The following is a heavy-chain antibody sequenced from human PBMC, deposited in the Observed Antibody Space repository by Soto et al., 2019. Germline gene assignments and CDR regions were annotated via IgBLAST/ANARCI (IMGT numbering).Heavy chain of an antibody. J-gene: IGHJ4*02. V-gene: IGHV1-69-2*01. Sequence: EVKLVQSGAEVKKPGATVKISCKVSGYTFTDYYMHWVQQPPGKGLEWMGLVDPEDGETIYAEKFQGRVTITADTSTDTAYMERSSLRSEDTALYYCATGIVVVPAASRSNYWGQGTLVTVSS. CDR2: VDPEDGET. CDR3: ATGIVVVPAASRSNY. CDR1: GYTFTDYY. D-gene: IGHD2-2*01.